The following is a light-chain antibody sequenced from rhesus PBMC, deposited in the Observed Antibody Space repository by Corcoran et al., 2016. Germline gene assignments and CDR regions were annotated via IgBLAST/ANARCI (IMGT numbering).Light chain of an antibody. CDR3: QQYFSSPLT. V-gene: IGKV4-1*01. CDR1: QSLFYHSNHKNY. CDR2: WAF. J-gene: IGKJ3*01. Sequence: DIVMTQSPDSLAVSLGERVTINCKSSQSLFYHSNHKNYLAWYQQKPGQSPKLLIYWAFTRESGVPHRFSGSGSGTDCTLTISGLQAEDVAVYYCQQYFSSPLTFGPGTQLDIK.